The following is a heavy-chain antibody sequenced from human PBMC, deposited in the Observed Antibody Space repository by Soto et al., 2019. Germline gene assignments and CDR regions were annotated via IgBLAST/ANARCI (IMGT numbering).Heavy chain of an antibody. CDR3: ARGKGGRITMVRGVINCWFDP. D-gene: IGHD3-10*01. CDR2: IYYSGST. CDR1: GGSISSGGYY. Sequence: SETLSLTCTVSGGSISSGGYYWSWIRQHPGKGLEWIGYIYYSGSTYHNPSLKSRVTISVDTSKNQFSLKLSSVTAADTAVYYCARGKGGRITMVRGVINCWFDPWGQGTLVTVSS. J-gene: IGHJ5*02. V-gene: IGHV4-31*03.